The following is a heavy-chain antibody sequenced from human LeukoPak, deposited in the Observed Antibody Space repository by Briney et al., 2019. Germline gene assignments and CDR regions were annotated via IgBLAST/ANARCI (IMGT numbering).Heavy chain of an antibody. D-gene: IGHD1-26*01. CDR2: INWNGGST. Sequence: GGSLRLSCAASGFMFADHGMTWVRQVPGKGLEWVSGINWNGGSTGYVDSVKGRFTISRDNAKNVLFLQMNSLRPEDTAFYYCARGEWDLRDWGQGTLVIVSS. CDR3: ARGEWDLRD. V-gene: IGHV3-20*04. J-gene: IGHJ4*02. CDR1: GFMFADHG.